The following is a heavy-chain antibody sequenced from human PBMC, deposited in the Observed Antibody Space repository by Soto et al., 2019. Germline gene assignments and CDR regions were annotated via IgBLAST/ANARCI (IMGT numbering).Heavy chain of an antibody. J-gene: IGHJ4*02. D-gene: IGHD2-15*01. Sequence: PGGSLRLSCAASGFTFSSYSMNWVRQAPGKGLEWVSSISSSSSYIYSADSVKGRFTISRDNAKNSLYLQMNSLRAEDTAVYYCARGGVRVAPINYWGQGTLVTVSS. CDR1: GFTFSSYS. CDR3: ARGGVRVAPINY. CDR2: ISSSSSYI. V-gene: IGHV3-21*01.